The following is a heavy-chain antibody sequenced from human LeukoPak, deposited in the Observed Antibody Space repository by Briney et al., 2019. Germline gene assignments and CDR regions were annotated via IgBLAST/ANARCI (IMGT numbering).Heavy chain of an antibody. D-gene: IGHD2-2*01. Sequence: GGSLRLFCAASGFTFSSYSMNWVRQAPGKGLEWVSYISSSSSTIYYADSVKGRFTISRDNAKNSLYLQMNSLRAEDTAVYYCARDSHAYCSSTSCYWDFDYWGQGTLVTVSS. CDR1: GFTFSSYS. V-gene: IGHV3-48*04. J-gene: IGHJ4*02. CDR2: ISSSSSTI. CDR3: ARDSHAYCSSTSCYWDFDY.